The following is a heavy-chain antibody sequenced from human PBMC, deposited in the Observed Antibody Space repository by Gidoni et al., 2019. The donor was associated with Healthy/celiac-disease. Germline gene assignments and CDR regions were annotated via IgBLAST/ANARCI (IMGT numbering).Heavy chain of an antibody. D-gene: IGHD2-2*01. Sequence: EVQLVESGGGLVQPGRSLRLSCAASGFTFADYDIHWVRQAPGKGLEWGSGISWNSGSIGYADSVKGRFTISRDNAKNSLYLQMNSLRAEDTALYYCAKDSMGYCSSTSCPGAFDIWGQGTMVTVSS. V-gene: IGHV3-9*01. J-gene: IGHJ3*02. CDR1: GFTFADYD. CDR3: AKDSMGYCSSTSCPGAFDI. CDR2: ISWNSGSI.